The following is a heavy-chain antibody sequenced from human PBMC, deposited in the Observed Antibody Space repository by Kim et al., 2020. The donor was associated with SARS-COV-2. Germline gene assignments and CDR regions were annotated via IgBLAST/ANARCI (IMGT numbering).Heavy chain of an antibody. CDR1: GYTLTELS. CDR3: ATDRWRLPIYSYADPQPKTYVNFDY. D-gene: IGHD5-18*01. J-gene: IGHJ4*02. CDR2: FDPEDGET. Sequence: ASVKVSCKVSGYTLTELSMHWVRQAPGKGLEWMGGFDPEDGETIYAQKFQGRVTMTEDTSTDTAYMELSSLRSEDTAVYYCATDRWRLPIYSYADPQPKTYVNFDYWGQGTLVTVSS. V-gene: IGHV1-24*01.